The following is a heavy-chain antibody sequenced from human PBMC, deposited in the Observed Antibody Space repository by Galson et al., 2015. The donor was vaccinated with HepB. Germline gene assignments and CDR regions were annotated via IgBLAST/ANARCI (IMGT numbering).Heavy chain of an antibody. J-gene: IGHJ1*01. D-gene: IGHD3-10*01. Sequence: SLRLSCAGSGFNFGDHAMHWVRHGPGKGLGRVSAISWNSGGVGYADSVRGRFTISRDNARNSVSLQMNSLRVEDTALYYCARDIGPLTMTRGYLASWGQGTLVTITS. V-gene: IGHV3-9*01. CDR2: ISWNSGGV. CDR3: ARDIGPLTMTRGYLAS. CDR1: GFNFGDHA.